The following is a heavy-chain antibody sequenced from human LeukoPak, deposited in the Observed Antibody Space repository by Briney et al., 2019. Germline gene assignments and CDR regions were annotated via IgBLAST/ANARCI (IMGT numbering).Heavy chain of an antibody. V-gene: IGHV4-31*03. CDR3: ARDNGSGFVDY. CDR1: GGSISSGGYY. Sequence: SQTLSLTCTVSGGSISSGGYYWSWIRQHPGKGLEWIGCIYYSGSTYYNPSLKSRVTISVDTSKNQFSLKLSSVTAADTAVYYCARDNGSGFVDYWGQGTLVTVSS. D-gene: IGHD3-10*01. CDR2: IYYSGST. J-gene: IGHJ4*02.